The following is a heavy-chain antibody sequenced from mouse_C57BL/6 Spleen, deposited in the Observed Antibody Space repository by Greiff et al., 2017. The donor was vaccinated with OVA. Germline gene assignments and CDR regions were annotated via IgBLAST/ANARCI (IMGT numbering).Heavy chain of an antibody. CDR3: ARILGYYAMDY. D-gene: IGHD2-10*02. CDR2: ISSGSSTI. Sequence: EVKLEESGGGLVKPGGSLKLSCAASGFTFSDYGMHWVRQAPEKGLEWVAYISSGSSTIYYADTVKGRFTISRDNAKNTLFLQMTSLRSEDTAMYYCARILGYYAMDYWGQGTSVTVSS. J-gene: IGHJ4*01. V-gene: IGHV5-17*01. CDR1: GFTFSDYG.